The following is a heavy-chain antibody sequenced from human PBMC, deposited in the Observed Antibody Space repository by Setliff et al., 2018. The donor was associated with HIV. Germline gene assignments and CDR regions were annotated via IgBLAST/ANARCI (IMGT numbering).Heavy chain of an antibody. CDR1: GYRFIHYG. V-gene: IGHV1-18*01. D-gene: IGHD1-26*01. J-gene: IGHJ5*02. CDR2: ISAYNGNT. Sequence: ASVKVSCKASGYRFIHYGISWVRQAPGQGLEWMGWISAYNGNTDYAPRLLGRVTMTTDTSTSTAYMELRSLSSDDTAVYYCARARLQGIVTAVGPRDNCLDPWGQGTRVTVSS. CDR3: ARARLQGIVTAVGPRDNCLDP.